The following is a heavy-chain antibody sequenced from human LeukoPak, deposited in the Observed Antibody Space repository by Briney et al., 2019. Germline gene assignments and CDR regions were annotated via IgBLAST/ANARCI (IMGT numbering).Heavy chain of an antibody. CDR3: AASSGVTLGRF. CDR1: GGSISSGTHY. Sequence: PSETLSLTCTVSGGSISSGTHYYNWIRQHPGKGLEWIGYIYYTGITSYNPSLKSRVTMSVDMFMNQVSLKVTSLTAADTAVYYCAASSGVTLGRFWGQGALVTVSS. V-gene: IGHV4-31*03. J-gene: IGHJ4*02. D-gene: IGHD3-16*01. CDR2: IYYTGIT.